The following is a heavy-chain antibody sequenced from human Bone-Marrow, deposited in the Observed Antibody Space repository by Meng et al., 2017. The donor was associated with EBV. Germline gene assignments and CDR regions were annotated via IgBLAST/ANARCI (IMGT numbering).Heavy chain of an antibody. CDR2: IIPIFGTA. V-gene: IGHV1-69*06. CDR1: GGTFSRYA. CDR3: ARGDSSGYYYFDY. Sequence: QLVQYVAGVEKPGSSVKVSCKASGGTFSRYAIRWVRQAPGQGLEWMGVIIPIFGTANYAQRFQGRVAITADKSTSTAYMELSSLRSEDTAVYYCARGDSSGYYYFDYWGQGTLVTVSS. D-gene: IGHD3-22*01. J-gene: IGHJ4*02.